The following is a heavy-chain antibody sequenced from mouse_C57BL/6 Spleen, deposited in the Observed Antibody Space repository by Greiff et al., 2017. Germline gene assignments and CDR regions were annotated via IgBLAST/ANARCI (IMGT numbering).Heavy chain of an antibody. CDR3: AREAQARGAWFAY. CDR1: GYSFTDYN. CDR2: INPNYGTT. D-gene: IGHD3-2*02. V-gene: IGHV1-39*01. J-gene: IGHJ3*01. Sequence: LVESGPELVKPGASVKISCKASGYSFTDYNMNWVKQSNGKSLEWIGVINPNYGTTSYNQKFKGKATLTVDQSSSTAYMQLNSLTSEDSAVYYCAREAQARGAWFAYWGQGTLVTVSA.